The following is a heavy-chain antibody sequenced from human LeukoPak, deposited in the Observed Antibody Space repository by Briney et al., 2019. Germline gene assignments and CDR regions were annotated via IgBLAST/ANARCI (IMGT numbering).Heavy chain of an antibody. J-gene: IGHJ3*02. V-gene: IGHV4-59*01. CDR1: GGSISSYY. D-gene: IGHD2-2*01. CDR3: ARAVVVPAAAPNDAFDI. CDR2: IYYSGST. Sequence: SETLSLTCTVSGGSISSYYWSWLPQPPGKGLEWFGYIYYSGSTNYNPSLRSRVTISVDTSKNQFSLKLSSVTAADTAVYYCARAVVVPAAAPNDAFDIWGQGTMVTVSS.